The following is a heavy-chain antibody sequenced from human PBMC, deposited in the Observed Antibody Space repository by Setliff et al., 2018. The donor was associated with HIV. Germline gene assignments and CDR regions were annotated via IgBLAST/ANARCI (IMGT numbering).Heavy chain of an antibody. CDR2: IDHSGST. V-gene: IGHV4-34*01. D-gene: IGHD1-20*01. J-gene: IGHJ4*02. Sequence: PSETLSLTCAVYGGSFSGYYWSWVRQPPEKGLEWIGEIDHSGSTIYNPSLKSRVTISIDTSKNQFSLNLTSVTAADTAVYYCATLRYNWNYFDYWGQGNLVTVS. CDR1: GGSFSGYY. CDR3: ATLRYNWNYFDY.